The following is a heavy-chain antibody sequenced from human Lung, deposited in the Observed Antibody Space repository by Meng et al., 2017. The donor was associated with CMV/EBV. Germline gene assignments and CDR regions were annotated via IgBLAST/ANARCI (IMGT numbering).Heavy chain of an antibody. D-gene: IGHD2-15*01. J-gene: IGHJ6*02. CDR3: ARASGWLTPGGYGMDV. CDR2: ISTSGTTI. V-gene: IGHV3-48*03. Sequence: GGSLRLXCAASGFTFSSYEMNGVRQAPGKGLEWVAYISTSGTTIYVADSVRGRFTISRDNAKNSLFLQMNSLRAEDKAVYYCARASGWLTPGGYGMDVWGQGXTVTVSS. CDR1: GFTFSSYE.